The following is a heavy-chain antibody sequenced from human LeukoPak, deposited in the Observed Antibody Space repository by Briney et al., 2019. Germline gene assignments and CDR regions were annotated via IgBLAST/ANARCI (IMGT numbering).Heavy chain of an antibody. CDR2: IKQDGSEK. Sequence: GGSLRLSCAASGFIFSNYAMSWVRQAPGKGLEWVANIKQDGSEKYYVDSVKGRFTISRDNAKNSLYLQMNSLRAEDTAVYYCARDLNPYYYYMDVWGKGTTVTVSS. V-gene: IGHV3-7*01. D-gene: IGHD1-14*01. CDR3: ARDLNPYYYYMDV. CDR1: GFIFSNYA. J-gene: IGHJ6*03.